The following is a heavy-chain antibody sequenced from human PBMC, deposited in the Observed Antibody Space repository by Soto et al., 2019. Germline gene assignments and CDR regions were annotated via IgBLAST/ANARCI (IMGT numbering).Heavy chain of an antibody. Sequence: QVQLVQSGAEVKKPGASVKVSCKASGYTFTSYGIPWVRQAPGQGLEWMGWISAYNGNTNYAQKLQGRVTMTTDTPASTAYMELRSPRSDDTAVEYCARDSPPVDYWGQGTLVTVSS. V-gene: IGHV1-18*01. CDR2: ISAYNGNT. J-gene: IGHJ4*02. CDR1: GYTFTSYG. CDR3: ARDSPPVDY.